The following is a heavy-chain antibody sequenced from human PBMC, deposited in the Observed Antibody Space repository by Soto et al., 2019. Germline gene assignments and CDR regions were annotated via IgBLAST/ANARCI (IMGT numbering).Heavy chain of an antibody. V-gene: IGHV1-18*01. D-gene: IGHD1-1*01. CDR2: ISAHNGNT. CDR1: GYAFTTYG. CDR3: ARGRYGDY. J-gene: IGHJ4*02. Sequence: QVNLVQSGAEVKKPGASVKVSGKGSGYAFTTYGITWVRQAPGQGLEWTGWISAHNGNTNYAQKLQGRVTVTRDTSTSTAYMELRGLGADDSAVYYWARGRYGDYWGEGAVVTVSS.